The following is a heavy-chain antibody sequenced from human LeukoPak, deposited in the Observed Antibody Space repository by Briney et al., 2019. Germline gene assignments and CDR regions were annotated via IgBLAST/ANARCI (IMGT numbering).Heavy chain of an antibody. CDR3: ARAFGSRPSDY. Sequence: ASVKVSCKASGYTFTSYDINWVRQATGQGLEWMGWMNPNSGNTGYAQKFQGRVTITRNNSISTAYMELSSLRSEDTAVYYCARAFGSRPSDYWGQGTLVTVSS. V-gene: IGHV1-8*03. D-gene: IGHD2-2*01. J-gene: IGHJ4*02. CDR1: GYTFTSYD. CDR2: MNPNSGNT.